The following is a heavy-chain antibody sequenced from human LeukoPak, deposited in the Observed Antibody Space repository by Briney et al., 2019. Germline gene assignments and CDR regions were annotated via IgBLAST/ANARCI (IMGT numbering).Heavy chain of an antibody. D-gene: IGHD4-11*01. CDR1: GGSISSGGYY. V-gene: IGHV4-31*03. J-gene: IGHJ4*02. Sequence: TASQTLSLTCTVSGGSISSGGYYWSWIPQHPGKGLEWIGYIYYSGSTYYNPSLKSRVTISVDTSENQFSLKLSSVTAADTAVYYCARLRRYYSNYESWGQGTLVTVSS. CDR2: IYYSGST. CDR3: ARLRRYYSNYES.